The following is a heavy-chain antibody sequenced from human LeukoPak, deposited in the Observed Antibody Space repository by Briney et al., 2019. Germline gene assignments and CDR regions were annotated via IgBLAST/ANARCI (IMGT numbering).Heavy chain of an antibody. CDR1: GGTFSSYA. CDR3: ARGMDSSGRETYYYYGMDV. V-gene: IGHV1-69*13. Sequence: GASVKVSCKASGGTFSSYAISWVRQAPGQGLEWMGGIIPIFGTANYAQKFQGRVTITADESTSTAYMELSSLRSEDTAVYYCARGMDSSGRETYYYYGMDVWGQGTTVTVSS. D-gene: IGHD6-19*01. CDR2: IIPIFGTA. J-gene: IGHJ6*02.